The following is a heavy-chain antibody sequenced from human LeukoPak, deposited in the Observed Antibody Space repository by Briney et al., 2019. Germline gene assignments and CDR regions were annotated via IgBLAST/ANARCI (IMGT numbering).Heavy chain of an antibody. D-gene: IGHD6-13*01. Sequence: SETLSLTCTVSVGPITATNYYWAWIRQPPGRGLEWIGSMYHSGITYYNPSLKSRVTMSVDTSKDQFPLKLISVTAADTAVYYCARQDYSSPEGWFDPWGHGTLVTVSS. CDR2: MYHSGIT. J-gene: IGHJ5*02. CDR3: ARQDYSSPEGWFDP. V-gene: IGHV4-39*01. CDR1: VGPITATNYY.